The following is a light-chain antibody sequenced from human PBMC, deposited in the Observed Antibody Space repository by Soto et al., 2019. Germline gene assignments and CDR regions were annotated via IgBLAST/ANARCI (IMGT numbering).Light chain of an antibody. CDR2: NAS. Sequence: EIVLTQSPATLSLSPGERATLSCRASQTVGSYLAWYQQKPGQVPRLLIYNASNKATGIPARFNGSGSGTDFTLTISSLEPEDFAVYYCQQRSNWPLPWTFGQGAKVEIK. J-gene: IGKJ1*01. V-gene: IGKV3-11*01. CDR3: QQRSNWPLPWT. CDR1: QTVGSY.